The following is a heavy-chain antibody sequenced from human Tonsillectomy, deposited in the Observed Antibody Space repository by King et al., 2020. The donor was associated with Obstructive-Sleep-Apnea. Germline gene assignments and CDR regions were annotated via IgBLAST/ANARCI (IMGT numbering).Heavy chain of an antibody. V-gene: IGHV3-30*02. J-gene: IGHJ4*02. D-gene: IGHD6-6*01. Sequence: VQLVESGGGVVQPGGSLRLSCAASGFTFSSSGMHWVRQAPGKGLEWVTFIRYDGSNEYYADSVKGRFSVSGDNSKNALFLQMNNLSAEDTAVYYCAKDNSNWSFDYWGQGILVTVSS. CDR1: GFTFSSSG. CDR2: IRYDGSNE. CDR3: AKDNSNWSFDY.